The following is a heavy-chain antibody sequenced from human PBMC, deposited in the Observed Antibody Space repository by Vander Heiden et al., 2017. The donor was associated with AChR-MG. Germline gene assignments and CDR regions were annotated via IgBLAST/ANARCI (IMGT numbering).Heavy chain of an antibody. Sequence: EVQLLASGGGLVQPGGSLSLSCSASGFTFSSYAMSWVRQAPGKGLEWVSAISGSGGSTYDADSVKGRFTISRDNSMNTLYLQMNSLRAEDTAVYYCAKDRIFGVVIIRGWFDPWGQGTLVTVSS. J-gene: IGHJ5*02. CDR1: GFTFSSYA. V-gene: IGHV3-23*01. CDR3: AKDRIFGVVIIRGWFDP. CDR2: ISGSGGST. D-gene: IGHD3-3*01.